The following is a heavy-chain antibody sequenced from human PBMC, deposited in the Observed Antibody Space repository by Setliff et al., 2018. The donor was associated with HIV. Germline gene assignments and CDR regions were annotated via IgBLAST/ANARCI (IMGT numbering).Heavy chain of an antibody. V-gene: IGHV4-61*10. CDR2: IYYSGST. Sequence: SETLSLTCTVSDSGTYYWSWIRQPAGKGLEWIGYIYYSGSTKHSPSLKSRVTISLDTSKNQFSLKLTSVTAADTAVYYCARYSPRGYTLTGPYWGQGTLVTVSS. CDR3: ARYSPRGYTLTGPY. J-gene: IGHJ4*02. D-gene: IGHD6-25*01. CDR1: DSGTYY.